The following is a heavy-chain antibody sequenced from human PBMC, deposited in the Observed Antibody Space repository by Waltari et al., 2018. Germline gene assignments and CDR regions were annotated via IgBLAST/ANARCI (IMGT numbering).Heavy chain of an antibody. CDR1: GYSISSGYY. J-gene: IGHJ4*02. Sequence: QVQLQESGPGLVKPSETLSLTCVVSGYSISSGYYWGWIRQPPGKGLEWIGSIYHSGSTYYNPSLKSRVTVSVDTSKNQFSLTLTSVTAADTAVYYCATGSSSWHFDYWGQGTLVTVSS. CDR2: IYHSGST. CDR3: ATGSSSWHFDY. D-gene: IGHD6-13*01. V-gene: IGHV4-38-2*01.